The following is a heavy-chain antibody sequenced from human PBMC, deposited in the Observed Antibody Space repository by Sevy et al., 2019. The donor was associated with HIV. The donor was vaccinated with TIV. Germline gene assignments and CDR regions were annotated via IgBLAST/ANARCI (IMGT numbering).Heavy chain of an antibody. Sequence: GGFLRLSCAASGFSLNNYWMNWVRQAPGKGLEWVANIKQDGSVKYYVDSVKGRFTISRDNARNLLYLQMNSLRVEDTALYYSLRAISAAGSFWGQGTLVTVSS. CDR2: IKQDGSVK. CDR1: GFSLNNYW. CDR3: LRAISAAGSF. D-gene: IGHD6-13*01. V-gene: IGHV3-7*01. J-gene: IGHJ4*02.